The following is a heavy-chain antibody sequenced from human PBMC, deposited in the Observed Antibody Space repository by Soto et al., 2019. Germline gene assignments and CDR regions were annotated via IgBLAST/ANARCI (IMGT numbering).Heavy chain of an antibody. D-gene: IGHD3-3*01. J-gene: IGHJ3*02. V-gene: IGHV3-48*02. Sequence: GGSLRLSCAASGSTFSSYSMNWVRQAPGKGLEWVSYISSSSSTIYYADSVKGRFTISRDNAKNSLYLQMNSLRDEDTAVYYCAREARWRGDAFDIWGQGTMVTVSS. CDR2: ISSSSSTI. CDR3: AREARWRGDAFDI. CDR1: GSTFSSYS.